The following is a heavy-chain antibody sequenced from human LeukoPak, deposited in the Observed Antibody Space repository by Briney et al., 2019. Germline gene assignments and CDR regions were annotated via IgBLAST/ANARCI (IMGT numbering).Heavy chain of an antibody. CDR3: ARDGDQYSGYDYFDY. V-gene: IGHV3-21*01. Sequence: AGGSLRLSCAASGFTFSSYSMNWVRQAPGKGLEWVSSISSSSSYIYYADSVKGRFTISRDNAKNSLYLQMNSLRAEDTAVYYCARDGDQYSGYDYFDYWGQGTLVTVSS. CDR1: GFTFSSYS. D-gene: IGHD5-12*01. J-gene: IGHJ4*02. CDR2: ISSSSSYI.